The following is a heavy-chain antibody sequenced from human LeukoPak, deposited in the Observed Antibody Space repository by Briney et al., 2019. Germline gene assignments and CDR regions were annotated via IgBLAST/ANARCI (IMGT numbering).Heavy chain of an antibody. Sequence: PSETPSLTCTVSGGSISRYHWSWIRQPPEKGLEWIGYIWYSGTTNYNPSLKSRVTMSVDTSKNHFSLRLSSVSAADTAIYYCVRTISDGSGDYWGQGILVTVSA. CDR2: IWYSGTT. V-gene: IGHV4-59*01. J-gene: IGHJ4*02. CDR1: GGSISRYH. D-gene: IGHD3-10*01. CDR3: VRTISDGSGDY.